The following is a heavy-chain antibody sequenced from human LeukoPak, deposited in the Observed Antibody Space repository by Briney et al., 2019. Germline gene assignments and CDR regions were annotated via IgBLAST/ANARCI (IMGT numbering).Heavy chain of an antibody. CDR2: YDPEDDER. D-gene: IGHD3-10*01. Sequence: AASVKVSCKAFGHTPRDLSIHWVRQAPGKGLEWMGEYDPEDDERIYSEKLLGRVTLTEDTSTDTAYMELTSLRSDDTAVYYCSTETAGNYWGQGTLVTVSS. V-gene: IGHV1-24*01. CDR3: STETAGNY. CDR1: GHTPRDLS. J-gene: IGHJ4*02.